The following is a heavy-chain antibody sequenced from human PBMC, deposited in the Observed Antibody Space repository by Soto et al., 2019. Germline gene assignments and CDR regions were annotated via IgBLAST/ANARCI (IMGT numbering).Heavy chain of an antibody. V-gene: IGHV3-72*01. CDR3: ARASRTGTTHFDY. CDR1: GFTFSSYA. Sequence: GGSLRLSCAASGFTFSSYAMSWVRRAPGEGLEWVGRSRNKAKGYTTDYAASVKGRFTISRDDSKNSVYLQMNSLKTEDTAVYYCARASRTGTTHFDYWSQGTLVTVSS. CDR2: SRNKAKGYTT. J-gene: IGHJ4*02. D-gene: IGHD1-7*01.